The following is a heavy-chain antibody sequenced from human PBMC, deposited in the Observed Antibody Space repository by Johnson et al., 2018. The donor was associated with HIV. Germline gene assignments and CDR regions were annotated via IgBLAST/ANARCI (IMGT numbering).Heavy chain of an antibody. V-gene: IGHV3-7*03. CDR2: IKQDGSEK. CDR1: GFTFSSYW. J-gene: IGHJ3*02. CDR3: ARGWVGATLRAFDI. D-gene: IGHD1-26*01. Sequence: VQLVESGGGLVQPGGSLRLSCAASGFTFSSYWMSWVRQAPGKGLEWVANIKQDGSEKYYVDSVKGRFTISRDNAKKFLYLQMNSLTAEDTAVYYCARGWVGATLRAFDIWGQGTMVTVSS.